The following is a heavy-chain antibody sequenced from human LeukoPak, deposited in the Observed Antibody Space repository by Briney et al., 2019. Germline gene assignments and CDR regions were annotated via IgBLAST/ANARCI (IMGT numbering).Heavy chain of an antibody. CDR3: ARLGAQYYDYVWGSYRPLALDY. V-gene: IGHV3-33*01. CDR2: IWYDGSNK. CDR1: GFTFSSYG. J-gene: IGHJ4*02. D-gene: IGHD3-16*02. Sequence: GRSLRLSCAASGFTFSSYGMHWVRQAPGKGLEWVAVIWYDGSNKYHADSVKGRFTISRDNSKNTLYLQMNSLRAEDTAVYYCARLGAQYYDYVWGSYRPLALDYWGQGTLVTVSS.